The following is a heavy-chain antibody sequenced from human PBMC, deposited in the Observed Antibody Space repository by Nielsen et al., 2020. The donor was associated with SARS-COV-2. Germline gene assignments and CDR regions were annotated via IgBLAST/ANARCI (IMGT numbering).Heavy chain of an antibody. Sequence: GESLKISCTASGFTFSSYAMTWVRQAPGKGLEWVSTISSSGDSTYYADSVKGRLTISRDNSKTTLYLQMNSLRAEDTAIYYCAKDRPPNYSYGMDVWGQGTTVTVSS. J-gene: IGHJ6*02. V-gene: IGHV3-23*01. CDR3: AKDRPPNYSYGMDV. CDR1: GFTFSSYA. CDR2: ISSSGDST.